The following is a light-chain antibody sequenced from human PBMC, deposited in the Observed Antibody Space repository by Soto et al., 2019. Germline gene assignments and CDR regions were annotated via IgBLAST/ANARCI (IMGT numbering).Light chain of an antibody. CDR1: NSDVGGYNY. CDR3: SSYTSISTLYV. Sequence: QSVLTQPASGSGSPGQSITISCTGTNSDVGGYNYVSWYQQHPGKAPELMIYEVSHRPSGVSNLFSGSTSENTASLTISALQAEAEADYYCSSYTSISTLYVFGTGTQVTVL. V-gene: IGLV2-14*01. CDR2: EVS. J-gene: IGLJ1*01.